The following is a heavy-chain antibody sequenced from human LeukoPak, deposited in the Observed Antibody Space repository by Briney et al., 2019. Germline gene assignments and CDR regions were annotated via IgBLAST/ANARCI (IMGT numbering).Heavy chain of an antibody. D-gene: IGHD1-26*01. Sequence: GGSLRLSCAASGFTFSSYSMNWVRQAPGKGLEWVSISRGGGGAFYADSVKGRFTISRDNSKNTLYLQMNSLRVEDTAVYFCAKVQGDIDPFDFWGQGTMVTV. V-gene: IGHV3-23*01. CDR2: ISRGGGGA. CDR1: GFTFSSYS. CDR3: AKVQGDIDPFDF. J-gene: IGHJ3*01.